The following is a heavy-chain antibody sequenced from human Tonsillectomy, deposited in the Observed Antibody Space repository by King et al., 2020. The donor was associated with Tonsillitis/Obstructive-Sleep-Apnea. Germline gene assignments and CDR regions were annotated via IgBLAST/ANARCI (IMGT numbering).Heavy chain of an antibody. CDR1: GGSFSGYY. CDR2: INHSGST. J-gene: IGHJ4*02. D-gene: IGHD4-11*01. Sequence: VQLQQWGAGLLKPSETLSLTCAVYGGSFSGYYWSWIRQPPGKGLEWIGEINHSGSTNYNPSLKSRVTISVDTSKDQFSLKLSSVTAADTAVYYCAGYDYSNYGGVGWGQGTLVTVSS. CDR3: AGYDYSNYGGVG. V-gene: IGHV4-34*01.